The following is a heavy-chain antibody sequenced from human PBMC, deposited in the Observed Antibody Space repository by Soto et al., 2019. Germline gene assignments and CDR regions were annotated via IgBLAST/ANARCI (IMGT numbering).Heavy chain of an antibody. CDR3: ARAGGLLLDY. D-gene: IGHD2-15*01. CDR1: GFTFSSYG. J-gene: IGHJ4*02. Sequence: QVQLVESGGGVVQPGRSLRLSCAASGFTFSSYGMHWVREAPGKGLEWVAVISYDGSNKYYADSVKCRFTISRDNSKNTLYLQMNSLRAEDTAVYYCARAGGLLLDYWGQGTLVTVSS. V-gene: IGHV3-30*03. CDR2: ISYDGSNK.